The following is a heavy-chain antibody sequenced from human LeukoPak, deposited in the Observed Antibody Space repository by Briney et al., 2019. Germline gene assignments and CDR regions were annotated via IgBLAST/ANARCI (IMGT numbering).Heavy chain of an antibody. CDR2: ISYDGSNK. Sequence: GRSLRLSCAASGFTFSSYAMHWVRQAPGKGLEWVAVISYDGSNKYYADSVKGRFTISRDNYKKTLYLQINSLRAEDTAVYYCAREEEQWLVPDYWGQGTLVTVSS. CDR3: AREEEQWLVPDY. CDR1: GFTFSSYA. V-gene: IGHV3-30*04. J-gene: IGHJ4*02. D-gene: IGHD6-19*01.